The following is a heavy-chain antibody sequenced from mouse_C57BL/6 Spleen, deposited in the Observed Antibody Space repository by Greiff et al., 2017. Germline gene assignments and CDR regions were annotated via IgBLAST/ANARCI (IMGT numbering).Heavy chain of an antibody. D-gene: IGHD1-1*01. CDR3: ARFITTVVATRAY. CDR1: GYAFSSSW. Sequence: QVQLQQSGPELVKPGASVKISCKASGYAFSSSWMNWVKQRPGKGLEWIGRIYPGDGDTNYNGKFKGKATLTADKSSSTAYMQLSSLTSEDSAVYFCARFITTVVATRAYWGQGTLVTVSA. J-gene: IGHJ3*01. CDR2: IYPGDGDT. V-gene: IGHV1-82*01.